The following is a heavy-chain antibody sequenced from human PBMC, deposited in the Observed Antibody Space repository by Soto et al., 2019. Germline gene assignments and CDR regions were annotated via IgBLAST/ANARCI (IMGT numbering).Heavy chain of an antibody. D-gene: IGHD3-3*01. CDR2: ISAYNGNT. V-gene: IGHV1-18*04. CDR3: ARDLYDFWSGYPSPTWFDP. Sequence: ASVKVSCKASGYTFTSYGITWVRQAPGQGLEWMGWISAYNGNTNYAQKLQGRVTMTTDTSTSTAYMELRSLRSDDTAVYYCARDLYDFWSGYPSPTWFDPWGQGTLVTVSS. J-gene: IGHJ5*02. CDR1: GYTFTSYG.